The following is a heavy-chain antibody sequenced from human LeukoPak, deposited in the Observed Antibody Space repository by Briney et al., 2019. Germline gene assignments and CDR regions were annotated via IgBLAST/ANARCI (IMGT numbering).Heavy chain of an antibody. CDR3: ARGVPYGPSYEFFDY. Sequence: SETLSLTCTVSGGSITNYYWSWIRQPPGKGLECIGYNYYSGSTNYNPSLKSRVTISLHTSNNQFSLKLNSVTAADTAVYYCARGVPYGPSYEFFDYWGQGTLVTASS. D-gene: IGHD3-10*01. J-gene: IGHJ4*02. CDR1: GGSITNYY. CDR2: NYYSGST. V-gene: IGHV4-59*01.